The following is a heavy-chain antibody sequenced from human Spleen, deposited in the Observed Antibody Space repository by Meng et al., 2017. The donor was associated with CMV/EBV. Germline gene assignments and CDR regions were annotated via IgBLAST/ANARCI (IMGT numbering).Heavy chain of an antibody. CDR1: GYTFTGYY. CDR2: INPNSGDT. Sequence: ASVKVSCKASGYTFTGYYMHWVRQAPGQGLEWMGWINPNSGDTKYTQKFQGRVTMTRDTSISTAYMELSRLRSDDTAVYYCARELTTSRGMAVWGQGTTVTVSS. D-gene: IGHD4-11*01. J-gene: IGHJ6*02. V-gene: IGHV1-2*02. CDR3: ARELTTSRGMAV.